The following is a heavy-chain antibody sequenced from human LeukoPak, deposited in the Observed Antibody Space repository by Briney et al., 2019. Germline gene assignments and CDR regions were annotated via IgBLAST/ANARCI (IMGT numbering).Heavy chain of an antibody. CDR1: GFTFSSYA. CDR3: AMWSYSSGVDY. CDR2: ISYDGSNK. D-gene: IGHD6-19*01. V-gene: IGHV3-30*14. Sequence: GRFLRLSCAASGFTFSSYAMHWVRQAPGKGLEWVAVISYDGSNKYYADSVKGRFTISSDNSKNTLYLQMNSLRADDTAVYYCAMWSYSSGVDYWGQGTLVTVSS. J-gene: IGHJ4*02.